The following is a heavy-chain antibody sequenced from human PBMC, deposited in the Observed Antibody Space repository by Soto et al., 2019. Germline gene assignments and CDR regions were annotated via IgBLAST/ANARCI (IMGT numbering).Heavy chain of an antibody. J-gene: IGHJ4*02. CDR3: ASSDGGSTIDY. CDR1: VGSLSRGIYY. V-gene: IGHV4-39*05. Sequence: PSDTSYLPCSVSVGSLSRGIYYWGWIRQPPGKGLQWIGTIYYSGSTYYNPSLKSRVTISVDTSKNQFSLKLSSVTAADTAVYYCASSDGGSTIDYWGQG. CDR2: IYYSGST.